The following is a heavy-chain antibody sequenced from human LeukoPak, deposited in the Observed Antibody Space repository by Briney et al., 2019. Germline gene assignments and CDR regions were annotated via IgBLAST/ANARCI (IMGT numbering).Heavy chain of an antibody. CDR1: GYTFTSYG. D-gene: IGHD5-18*01. V-gene: IGHV1-18*01. J-gene: IGHJ4*02. Sequence: ASVKVSCKASGYTFTSYGISWVRQAPGQGLEWMGWISAYNGNTNYAQTLQGRVTMTTDTSTSTAYMEPRSLRSDDTAVYYCARAMNVDTAMVDWGQGTLVTVSS. CDR2: ISAYNGNT. CDR3: ARAMNVDTAMVD.